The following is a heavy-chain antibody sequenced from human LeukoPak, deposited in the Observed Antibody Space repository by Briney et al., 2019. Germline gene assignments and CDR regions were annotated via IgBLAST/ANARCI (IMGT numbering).Heavy chain of an antibody. D-gene: IGHD3-16*01. CDR2: IYYSGST. V-gene: IGHV4-59*01. CDR1: GGSISSYY. Sequence: SETLSLTCTVSGGSISSYYWSWIRQPPGKGLEWIGYIYYSGSTNYNPSLKSRVTISVDTSKNRFSLKLSSVTAADTAVYYCARDASLWGFDYWGQGTLVTVSS. CDR3: ARDASLWGFDY. J-gene: IGHJ4*02.